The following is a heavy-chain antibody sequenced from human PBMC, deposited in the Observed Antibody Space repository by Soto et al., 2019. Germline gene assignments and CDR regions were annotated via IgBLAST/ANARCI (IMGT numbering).Heavy chain of an antibody. CDR1: SGSVSSSYW. D-gene: IGHD4-17*01. CDR3: ARGGDYVFDY. Sequence: SETLSLTCTVSSGSVSSSYWWSWVRQPPGKGLEWIGEIYHSGSTNYNPSLKSRVTISIDKSKNQFSLKLTSVTAADTDVYNCARGGDYVFDYWGQGTLVTVSS. CDR2: IYHSGST. J-gene: IGHJ4*02. V-gene: IGHV4-4*02.